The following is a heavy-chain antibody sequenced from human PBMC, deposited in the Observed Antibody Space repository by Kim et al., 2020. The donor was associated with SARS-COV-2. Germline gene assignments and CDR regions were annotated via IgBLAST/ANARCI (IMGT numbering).Heavy chain of an antibody. CDR3: AIGVVRWQARFDY. CDR2: INHSGST. D-gene: IGHD2-21*01. Sequence: SETLSLTCAVYGGSFSGYYWSWIRQPPGKGLEWIGEINHSGSTNYNPSLKSRVTISVDTSKNQFSLKLSSVTAADTAVYYCAIGVVRWQARFDYWGQGTLVTVSS. V-gene: IGHV4-34*01. J-gene: IGHJ4*02. CDR1: GGSFSGYY.